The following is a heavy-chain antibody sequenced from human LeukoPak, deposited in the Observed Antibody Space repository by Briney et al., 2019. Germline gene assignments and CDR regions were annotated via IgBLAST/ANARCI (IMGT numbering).Heavy chain of an antibody. V-gene: IGHV3-48*03. D-gene: IGHD3-16*02. CDR3: ARVEGIIGY. CDR2: ISYSGSNM. Sequence: PGGSLRLSCAASGFTFSSYEMNWVRQAPGKGLEWVSYISYSGSNMYYADSVKGRFTISRDNTKNSLYLQMNSLRAEDTAVYYCARVEGIIGYWGQGTLVTVSS. J-gene: IGHJ4*02. CDR1: GFTFSSYE.